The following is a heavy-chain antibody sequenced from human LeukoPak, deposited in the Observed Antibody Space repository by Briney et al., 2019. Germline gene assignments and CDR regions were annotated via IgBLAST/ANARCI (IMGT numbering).Heavy chain of an antibody. J-gene: IGHJ4*02. D-gene: IGHD3-10*01. Sequence: ASVKDSCKASGYTFTSYYMHWVREAPGQGLEWMGITNPSGGSTNYAQKFQERVTITRDMSTSTAYMELSSLRSEDTAVYYCAADPHGSGRDTYYFDYWGQGTLVTVSS. CDR2: TNPSGGST. CDR1: GYTFTSYY. CDR3: AADPHGSGRDTYYFDY. V-gene: IGHV1-46*01.